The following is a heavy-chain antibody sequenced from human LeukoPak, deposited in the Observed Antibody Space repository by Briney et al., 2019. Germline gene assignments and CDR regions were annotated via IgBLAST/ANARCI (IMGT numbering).Heavy chain of an antibody. V-gene: IGHV4-59*01. J-gene: IGHJ4*02. Sequence: SETLSITCTVSGGSISSNYWSWIRQPPGKGLEWIGYIYYSGSTNYNPSLKSRVTISVHTSKNQFSLKLSSVTAADTAVYYCARGYSGYDWIDYWGQGTLVTASS. CDR3: ARGYSGYDWIDY. D-gene: IGHD5-12*01. CDR1: GGSISSNY. CDR2: IYYSGST.